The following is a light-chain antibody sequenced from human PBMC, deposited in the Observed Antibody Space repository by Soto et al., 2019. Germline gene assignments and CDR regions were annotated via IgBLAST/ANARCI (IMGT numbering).Light chain of an antibody. CDR2: DAS. J-gene: IGKJ5*01. CDR3: QQYNTYST. V-gene: IGKV1-5*01. CDR1: QNIRNG. Sequence: DIQMTQSPTTLSASVGDSVTLACRASQNIRNGLAWYQQKPGKAPYPLIYDASSLKSGVPARFSGSGSGTEFTLTISSLQPDDFATYYCQQYNTYSTFGQGTRLEI.